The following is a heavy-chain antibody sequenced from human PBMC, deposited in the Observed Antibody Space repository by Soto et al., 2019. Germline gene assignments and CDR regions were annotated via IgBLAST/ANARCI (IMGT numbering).Heavy chain of an antibody. CDR3: ARHSKKTGDFDYYYGTDV. J-gene: IGHJ6*02. CDR2: IYYRGNT. D-gene: IGHD1-1*01. Sequence: PSETLSLTCTVSGGSMSPYYWSWIRQPPGKGLEWIANIYYRGNTNYNPSFESRVTISIDTSKNQFSLKLNSMTAADTAVYYCARHSKKTGDFDYYYGTDVWGQGTTVTVPS. CDR1: GGSMSPYY. V-gene: IGHV4-59*08.